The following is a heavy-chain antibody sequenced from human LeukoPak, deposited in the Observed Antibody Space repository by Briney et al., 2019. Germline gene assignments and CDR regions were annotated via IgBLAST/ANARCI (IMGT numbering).Heavy chain of an antibody. V-gene: IGHV4-4*07. CDR1: GGSISSYY. D-gene: IGHD6-13*01. Sequence: PSETLSLTCTVSGGSISSYYWSWIRQPAGKGLEWMGRIYGSVSTNYNASLKSRVTISVDKSKNQFSLKLSSVTAADTAVYYCARGVLQQPYFDYWGQGTLVTVSS. CDR2: IYGSVST. J-gene: IGHJ4*02. CDR3: ARGVLQQPYFDY.